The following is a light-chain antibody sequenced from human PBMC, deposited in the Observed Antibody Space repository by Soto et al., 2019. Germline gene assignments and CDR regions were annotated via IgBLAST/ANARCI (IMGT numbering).Light chain of an antibody. CDR1: QAISSH. CDR2: VAS. CDR3: QQYNSYRWT. Sequence: IQLTQSPSSLSASVGDRVTIACRASQAISSHLSWYQQKPGKAPKLLVYVASTLQSGVPSRFSGGGSGTEFTLTISSLQPDDFATYYCQQYNSYRWTFGQGTKVDI. J-gene: IGKJ1*01. V-gene: IGKV1-9*01.